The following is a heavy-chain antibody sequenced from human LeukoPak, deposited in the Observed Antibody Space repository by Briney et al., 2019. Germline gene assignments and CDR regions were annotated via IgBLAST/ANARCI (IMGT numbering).Heavy chain of an antibody. D-gene: IGHD2/OR15-2a*01. CDR3: GRDFRDRSMPIDY. CDR1: GFTFSDYY. CDR2: ISRSAVST. V-gene: IGHV3-11*01. Sequence: PGGSLRLSCAASGFTFSDYYMSWIRQAPGRGLEWLSYISRSAVSTHYADSVKGRFTIPRDNAKNSLYLQMNSLRAEDTAVYYCGRDFRDRSMPIDYWGQGTLVTVSS. J-gene: IGHJ4*02.